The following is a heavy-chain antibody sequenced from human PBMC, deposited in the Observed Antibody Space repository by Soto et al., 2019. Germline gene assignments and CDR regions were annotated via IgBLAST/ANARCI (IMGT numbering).Heavy chain of an antibody. J-gene: IGHJ6*02. CDR3: ARAQAPTPWSPKAYYYYGMDV. CDR1: GFTFSSYA. D-gene: IGHD1-1*01. V-gene: IGHV3-30-3*01. Sequence: GGSLRLSCAASGFTFSSYAMHWVRQAPGKGLQWVAVISYDGSNKYYADSVKGRFTISRDNSKNTLYLQMNSLRAEDTAVYYCARAQAPTPWSPKAYYYYGMDVWGQGTTVTVSS. CDR2: ISYDGSNK.